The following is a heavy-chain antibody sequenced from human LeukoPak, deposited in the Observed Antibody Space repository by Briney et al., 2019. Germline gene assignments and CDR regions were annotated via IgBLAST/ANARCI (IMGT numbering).Heavy chain of an antibody. D-gene: IGHD6-6*01. CDR3: ARDLLSSGGMDV. J-gene: IGHJ6*02. V-gene: IGHV3-30-3*01. CDR2: ISYDGSNK. CDR1: GFTFSSYA. Sequence: GRSLRLSCAASGFTFSSYAMHWVRQAPGKGLEWVAVISYDGSNKYYADSLKGRFTISRDNAKNSLYLQMNSLRAEDTAVYYCARDLLSSGGMDVWGQGTTVTVSS.